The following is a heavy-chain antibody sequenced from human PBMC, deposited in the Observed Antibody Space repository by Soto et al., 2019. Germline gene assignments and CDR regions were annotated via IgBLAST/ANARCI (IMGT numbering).Heavy chain of an antibody. V-gene: IGHV4-39*01. J-gene: IGHJ6*03. CDR3: ARLGSGYDYYYYYMDV. CDR2: IYYSGST. Sequence: SEPLSLTCTVSVGSISSSSYYWGWFRTPPGKGLEWIGSIYYSGSTYYNPSLKSRVTISVDTSKNQFSLKLSSVTAADTAVYYCARLGSGYDYYYYYMDVWGKGTTVTVSS. CDR1: VGSISSSSYY. D-gene: IGHD5-12*01.